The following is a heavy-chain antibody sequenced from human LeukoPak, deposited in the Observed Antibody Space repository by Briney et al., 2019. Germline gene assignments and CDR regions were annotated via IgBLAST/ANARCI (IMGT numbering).Heavy chain of an antibody. D-gene: IGHD6-19*01. CDR2: FSGTGGGT. CDR3: AKAHIIGVAPNFDS. V-gene: IGHV3-23*01. Sequence: GGSLRLSCAASGFTFSSYGMNWVRQAPGKGLEWVSTFSGTGGGTYYADSVKGRFTISRDNSKNTLYLQMNSLRAEDTAVYYCAKAHIIGVAPNFDSWGQGTLVTVSS. CDR1: GFTFSSYG. J-gene: IGHJ4*02.